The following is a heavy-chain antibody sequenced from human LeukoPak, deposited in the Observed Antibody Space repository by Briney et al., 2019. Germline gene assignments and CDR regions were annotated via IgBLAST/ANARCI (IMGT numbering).Heavy chain of an antibody. CDR3: TKSDDNSNFHLTGYLDY. CDR2: ISRSGEIS. V-gene: IGHV3-23*01. CDR1: GFTFRDFA. J-gene: IGHJ4*02. D-gene: IGHD3-22*01. Sequence: GGSLRLSCAASGFTFRDFAMNWVRQAPGKGLEWVSIISRSGEISYHANSVTGRFTISRDNSKSTLYLQMNSLKAEDTAVYFCTKSDDNSNFHLTGYLDYWGQGTLVSVSS.